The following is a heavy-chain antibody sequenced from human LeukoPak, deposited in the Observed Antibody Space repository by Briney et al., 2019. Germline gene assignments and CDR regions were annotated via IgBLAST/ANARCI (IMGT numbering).Heavy chain of an antibody. D-gene: IGHD5-12*01. CDR3: ARERGYSGYDPGPRFDY. CDR1: GGPISSGSYY. V-gene: IGHV4-61*02. Sequence: PSETLSLACTVSGGPISSGSYYWSWIRQPAGKGLEWIGRIYTSGSTNYNPSLKSRVTISVDTSKNQFSLKLSSVTAADTAVYYCARERGYSGYDPGPRFDYWGQGTLVTVSS. J-gene: IGHJ4*02. CDR2: IYTSGST.